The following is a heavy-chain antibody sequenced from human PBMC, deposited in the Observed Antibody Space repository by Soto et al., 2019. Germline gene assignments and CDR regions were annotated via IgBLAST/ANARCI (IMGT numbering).Heavy chain of an antibody. CDR1: GFTFSSYG. V-gene: IGHV3-30*18. D-gene: IGHD5-18*01. CDR3: AKGIRGYSYGYGGLFDY. Sequence: QVQLVESGGGVVQPGRSLRLSCAASGFTFSSYGMHWVRQAPGKGLEWVAVISYDGSNKYYADSVKGRFTISRDNSKNTLYLQMNSLRAEDTAVYYCAKGIRGYSYGYGGLFDYWGQGTLVTVSS. CDR2: ISYDGSNK. J-gene: IGHJ4*02.